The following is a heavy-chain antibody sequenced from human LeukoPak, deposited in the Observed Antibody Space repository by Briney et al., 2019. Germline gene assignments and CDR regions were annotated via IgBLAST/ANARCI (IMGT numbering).Heavy chain of an antibody. D-gene: IGHD1-26*01. Sequence: SETLSLTCTVSGGSISSSSYYWSWIRQPPGKGLEWIGYIYYSGSTNYNPSLKSRVTISVDTSKNQFSLKLSSVTAADTAVYYCARDLSGSYSIDYWGQGTLVTVSS. CDR3: ARDLSGSYSIDY. CDR1: GGSISSSSYY. J-gene: IGHJ4*02. V-gene: IGHV4-61*01. CDR2: IYYSGST.